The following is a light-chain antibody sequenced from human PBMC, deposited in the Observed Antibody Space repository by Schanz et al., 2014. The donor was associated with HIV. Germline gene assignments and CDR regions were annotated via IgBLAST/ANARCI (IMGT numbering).Light chain of an antibody. CDR3: ISYTSDTVL. CDR1: SSDVGGYNY. Sequence: QSALTQPPSASGSPGQSVTISCTGTSSDVGGYNYVSWYQQHPGKAPKLIIYEVNKRPSGVPDRFSGSKSDNTASLTISALQPEDEADYYCISYTSDTVLFGGGTKLTVL. J-gene: IGLJ2*01. V-gene: IGLV2-8*01. CDR2: EVN.